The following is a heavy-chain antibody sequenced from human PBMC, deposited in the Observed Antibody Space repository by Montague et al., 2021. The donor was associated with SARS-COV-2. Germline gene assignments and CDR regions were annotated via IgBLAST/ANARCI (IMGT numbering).Heavy chain of an antibody. D-gene: IGHD3-22*01. CDR2: INHRGST. V-gene: IGHV4-34*01. CDR3: ARGQQHINMVVVVVTGGEYYFDF. CDR1: DGSFSDYP. Sequence: SETLSLTCAVYDGSFSDYPWTWIRQPPGKGLEWIGEINHRGSTNYNPSLKSRVTISVDTSKNQFSLKMTSVTAADTAVYYCARGQQHINMVVVVVTGGEYYFDFWGQGTLVAVSS. J-gene: IGHJ4*02.